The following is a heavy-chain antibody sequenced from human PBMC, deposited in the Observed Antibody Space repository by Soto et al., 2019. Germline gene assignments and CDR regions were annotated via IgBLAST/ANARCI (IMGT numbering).Heavy chain of an antibody. CDR3: AKGVSGGYSIRDSYGMDV. CDR1: GFTFSSYA. Sequence: GGSLRLSCAASGFTFSSYAMSWVRQAPGKGLEWVSAISGRGGSTYYADSVKGRFTISRDNSKNTLYLQMNSLRAEDTAVYYCAKGVSGGYSIRDSYGMDVWGQGTTVTVSS. CDR2: ISGRGGST. V-gene: IGHV3-23*01. J-gene: IGHJ6*02. D-gene: IGHD1-26*01.